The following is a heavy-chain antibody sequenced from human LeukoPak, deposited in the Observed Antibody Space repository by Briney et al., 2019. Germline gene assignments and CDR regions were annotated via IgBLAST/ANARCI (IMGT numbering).Heavy chain of an antibody. J-gene: IGHJ6*04. D-gene: IGHD3-3*01. CDR3: AKDMVDYAFWSGYQDV. CDR1: GFAFSRYA. V-gene: IGHV3-23*01. CDR2: VSDSGGST. Sequence: QPGGSLRLSCAASGFAFSRYAMNWVRQAPGKGLEWVSSVSDSGGSTYHADSVKGRFTISRDNSKKMVYLQMNSLRAEDTAVYYCAKDMVDYAFWSGYQDVWGKGTTVTVSS.